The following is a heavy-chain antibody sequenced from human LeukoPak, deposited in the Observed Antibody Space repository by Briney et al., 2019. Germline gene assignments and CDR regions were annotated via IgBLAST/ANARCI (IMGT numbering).Heavy chain of an antibody. CDR2: ISGSGGTT. V-gene: IGHV3-23*01. Sequence: PSGGSLRLSCAASGFTFSSYAMSWVCQAPGKGLEWVSAISGSGGTTYYADSVKGRFTISRDNSKNTLYLQMNSLRAEDTALYYCAKGGILVYFDYWGQGTLVTVSS. J-gene: IGHJ4*02. CDR3: AKGGILVYFDY. D-gene: IGHD2/OR15-2a*01. CDR1: GFTFSSYA.